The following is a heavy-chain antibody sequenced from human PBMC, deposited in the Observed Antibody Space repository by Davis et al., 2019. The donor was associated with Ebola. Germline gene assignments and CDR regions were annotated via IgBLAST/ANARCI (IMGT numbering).Heavy chain of an antibody. J-gene: IGHJ4*02. CDR3: ARARARGFCTNIDCSTFYFDY. D-gene: IGHD2-8*01. Sequence: ASVKVSCKASGFTFTGYYMHWVRQAPGQGLEWMGWINPNSGSTNYAQKFQGRVTMTRETSISTAYMELTRLTSDDTAVYYCARARARGFCTNIDCSTFYFDYWGQGTLVTVSS. CDR2: INPNSGST. V-gene: IGHV1-2*02. CDR1: GFTFTGYY.